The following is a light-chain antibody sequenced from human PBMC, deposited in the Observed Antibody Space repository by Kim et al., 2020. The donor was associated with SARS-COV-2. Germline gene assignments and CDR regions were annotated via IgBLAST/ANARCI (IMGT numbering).Light chain of an antibody. V-gene: IGKV1-27*01. J-gene: IGKJ2*01. CDR2: AAS. CDR1: QGVSNY. CDR3: QNYNSAPYT. Sequence: AAVGDRVTITCRASQGVSNYLAWYQQKPGKVPKLLIYAASALQAGVPSRFSGSGSGTEFTLTISSLQPEDFATYYCQNYNSAPYTFRPGTKLEI.